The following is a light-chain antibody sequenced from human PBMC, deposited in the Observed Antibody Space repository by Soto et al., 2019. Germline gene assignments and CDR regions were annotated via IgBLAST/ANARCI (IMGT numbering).Light chain of an antibody. CDR1: SSNIGAGYD. CDR3: QSYDSSLSGFGDVV. Sequence: QSVLTQPPSVSGAPGQRVTISCTGSSSNIGAGYDVHWYQQLPGTAPKLLIYGNSNRPSGVPDRFSGSKSGTSASLAITGLQAEDEADYYCQSYDSSLSGFGDVVFGGGTKLTVL. V-gene: IGLV1-40*01. CDR2: GNS. J-gene: IGLJ2*01.